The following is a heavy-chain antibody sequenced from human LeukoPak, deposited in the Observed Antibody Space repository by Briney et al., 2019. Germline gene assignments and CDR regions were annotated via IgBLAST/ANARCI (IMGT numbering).Heavy chain of an antibody. CDR1: GGSISSYY. D-gene: IGHD5-24*01. V-gene: IGHV4-4*07. CDR3: ARGQGGDNSARAH. CDR2: IYTSGST. J-gene: IGHJ1*01. Sequence: SETLSLTCTVSGGSISSYYWSWIRQPAGPELEWVGRIYTSGSTNYNPSLKSRVTMSVDTSKNQFSLKLSSVTAADTAVYYSARGQGGDNSARAHWGQRTLDSVSS.